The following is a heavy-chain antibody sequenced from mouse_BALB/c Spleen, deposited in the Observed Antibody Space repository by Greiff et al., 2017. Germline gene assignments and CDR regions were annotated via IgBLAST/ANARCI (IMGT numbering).Heavy chain of an antibody. D-gene: IGHD2-1*01. CDR3: ARGGYGNPLSY. CDR1: GYAFTSYN. J-gene: IGHJ3*01. CDR2: IDPYNGGT. V-gene: IGHV1S135*01. Sequence: EVKLLESGPELVKPGASVKVSCKASGYAFTSYNMYWVKQSHGKSLEWIGYIDPYNGGTSYNQKFKGKATLTVDKSSSTAYMHINSLTSEDSAVYYCARGGYGNPLSYWGQGTLVTVSA.